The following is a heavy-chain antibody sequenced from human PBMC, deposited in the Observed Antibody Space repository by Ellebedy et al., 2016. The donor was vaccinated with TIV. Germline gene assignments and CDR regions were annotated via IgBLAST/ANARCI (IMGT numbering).Heavy chain of an antibody. Sequence: MPGGSLRLSCSVSGGSISRSSYYWGWIRQPPGKGLEWIGYIYYSGSTNYNPSLKSRVTISVDTSKNQFSLKLSSVTAADTAVYYCARLSDDIVVVVAATGAFDYWGQGTLVTVSS. CDR2: IYYSGST. CDR3: ARLSDDIVVVVAATGAFDY. CDR1: GGSISRSSYY. D-gene: IGHD2-15*01. V-gene: IGHV4-39*01. J-gene: IGHJ4*02.